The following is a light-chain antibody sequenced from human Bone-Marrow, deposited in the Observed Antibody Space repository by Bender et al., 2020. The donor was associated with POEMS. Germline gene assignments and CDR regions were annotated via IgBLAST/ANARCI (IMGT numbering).Light chain of an antibody. V-gene: IGLV2-14*03. Sequence: QTALTQPASVSGSPGQSITISCTGTSSDVGDYNYVSWYQQHPGKAPKVMIYDVSKRPSGVPDRFSGSKSGNTAALTISGLQAEDEADFYCCSYADNSVWVFGGGTKLTVL. CDR1: SSDVGDYNY. J-gene: IGLJ3*02. CDR3: CSYADNSVWV. CDR2: DVS.